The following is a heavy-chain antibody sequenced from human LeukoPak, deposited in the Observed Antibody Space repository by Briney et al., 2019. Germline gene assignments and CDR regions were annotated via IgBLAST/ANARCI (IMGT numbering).Heavy chain of an antibody. Sequence: PSETLSLTCTVSGGSISSYYWSWIRQPPGKGLEWIGYIYYSGSTNYNPSLKSRVTISVDTSKNQFSLKLSSVTAADTAVYYCARLNYDYGGIGGFDYWGQGTLVTVSS. D-gene: IGHD4-23*01. CDR3: ARLNYDYGGIGGFDY. CDR2: IYYSGST. CDR1: GGSISSYY. V-gene: IGHV4-59*08. J-gene: IGHJ4*02.